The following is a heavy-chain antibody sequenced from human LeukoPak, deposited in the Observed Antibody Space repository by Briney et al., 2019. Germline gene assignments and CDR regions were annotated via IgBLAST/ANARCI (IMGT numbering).Heavy chain of an antibody. D-gene: IGHD6-6*01. Sequence: ASVKVSCKVSGYTLIDLAMHWVRQAPGKGLEWMGGFDPEDGETVYAQKFQGRVTMTEDTSTDTACMELSSLRAEDTAVYYCAKDPNSSSSEIGYWGPGTLVTVSS. J-gene: IGHJ4*02. CDR3: AKDPNSSSSEIGY. V-gene: IGHV1-24*01. CDR1: GYTLIDLA. CDR2: FDPEDGET.